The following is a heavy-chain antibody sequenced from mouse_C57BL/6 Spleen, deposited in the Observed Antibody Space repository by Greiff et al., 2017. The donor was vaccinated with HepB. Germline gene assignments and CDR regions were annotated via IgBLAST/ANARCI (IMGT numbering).Heavy chain of an antibody. J-gene: IGHJ2*01. Sequence: VKVVESGPGLVAPSQSLSITCTVSGFSLTSYGVHWVRQPPGKGLEWLVVIWSDGSTTYNSALKSRLSISKDNSKSQVFLKMNSLQTDVTAMYYCARHDYYGSGYFDYWGQGTTLTVSS. CDR2: IWSDGST. CDR3: ARHDYYGSGYFDY. D-gene: IGHD1-1*01. V-gene: IGHV2-6-1*01. CDR1: GFSLTSYG.